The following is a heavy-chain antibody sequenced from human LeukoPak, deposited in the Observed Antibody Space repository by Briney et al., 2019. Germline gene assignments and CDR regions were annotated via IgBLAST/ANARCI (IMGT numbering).Heavy chain of an antibody. J-gene: IGHJ6*02. CDR1: GYTFTSHG. V-gene: IGHV1-18*01. D-gene: IGHD3-10*01. CDR2: ISAYNGKT. CDR3: ARGVYYASGSLYDMDV. Sequence: ASVKVSCKASGYTFTSHGISWVRQAPGQGLECMGWISAYNGKTNYAQNLQGRVTMTTDTSTSTAYMELRSLRSDDTAVYCCARGVYYASGSLYDMDVWGQGTTVIVPS.